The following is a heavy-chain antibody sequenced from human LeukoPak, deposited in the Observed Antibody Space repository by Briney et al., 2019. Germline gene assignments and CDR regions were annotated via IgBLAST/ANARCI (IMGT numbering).Heavy chain of an antibody. CDR3: ARHVTDSSVYLYFDY. J-gene: IGHJ4*02. CDR2: IFYSGST. Sequence: SETLSLTCTVSGGSVNSGSYYWSWIRQPPGKGLEWIGYIFYSGSTNYNPSLKSRVTISVDTSKNQFSLNLSSVTAADTAVYYCARHVTDSSVYLYFDYWGQGTLVTVSS. CDR1: GGSVNSGSYY. V-gene: IGHV4-61*01. D-gene: IGHD3-22*01.